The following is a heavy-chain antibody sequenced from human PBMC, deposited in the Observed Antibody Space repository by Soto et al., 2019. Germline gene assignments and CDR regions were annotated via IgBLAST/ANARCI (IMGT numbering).Heavy chain of an antibody. CDR3: AQGNIVVVPAAIHSVVY. V-gene: IGHV3-23*01. D-gene: IGHD2-2*02. Sequence: EVQLLESGGGLVQPGGSLRLSCAASGFTFSSYAMSWVRQAPGKGLEWVSAISGSGGSTYYADSVKGRFTISRDNSHNTLYLQMNSLRAEDTAVYYCAQGNIVVVPAAIHSVVYSGQGTLVTGSS. CDR2: ISGSGGST. CDR1: GFTFSSYA. J-gene: IGHJ4*02.